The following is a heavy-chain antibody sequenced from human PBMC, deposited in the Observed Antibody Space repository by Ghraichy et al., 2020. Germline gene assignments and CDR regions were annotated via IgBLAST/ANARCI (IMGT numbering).Heavy chain of an antibody. Sequence: GESLNISCAASGFTFSTYSMNWVRQAPGKGLEWVSSISSSSDYIYYADSVKGRFTRDNAKNSLYLQMDSLRAEDTALYYCARDPGYWDYFDYWGQGTLVTVSS. J-gene: IGHJ4*02. CDR3: ARDPGYWDYFDY. V-gene: IGHV3-21*01. CDR2: ISSSSDYI. CDR1: GFTFSTYS. D-gene: IGHD2-2*03.